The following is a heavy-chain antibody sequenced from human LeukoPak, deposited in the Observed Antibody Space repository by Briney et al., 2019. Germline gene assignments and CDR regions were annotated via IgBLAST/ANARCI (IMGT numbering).Heavy chain of an antibody. J-gene: IGHJ6*03. CDR3: ARDAPRRGYYYYYYMDV. Sequence: SETLSLTCTVSGGSISSSSYFWAWIRQPPGKGLEWIGSIYYSGSTYYNPSLNSRVTISVDTSKNQFSLNLSSVTAADTAVYYCARDAPRRGYYYYYYMDVWGKGTTVTISS. CDR2: IYYSGST. D-gene: IGHD3-10*01. V-gene: IGHV4-39*02. CDR1: GGSISSSSYF.